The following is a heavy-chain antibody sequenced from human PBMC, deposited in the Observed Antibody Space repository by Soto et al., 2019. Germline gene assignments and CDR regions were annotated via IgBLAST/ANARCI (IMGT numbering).Heavy chain of an antibody. D-gene: IGHD6-19*01. CDR3: AMSRSGILDS. CDR2: IYYSGST. J-gene: IGHJ5*01. CDR1: GGSISSYY. V-gene: IGHV4-59*12. Sequence: PSETLSLTCTVSGGSISSYYWSWIRQPPGKGLEWIGYIYYSGSTNYSPSLKSRATISVDTSKNQFSLRLNSVTAADTAMYYCAMSRSGILDSWGQGTLVTVSS.